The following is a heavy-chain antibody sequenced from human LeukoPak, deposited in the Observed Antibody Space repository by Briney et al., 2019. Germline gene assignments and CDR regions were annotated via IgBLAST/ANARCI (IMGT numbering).Heavy chain of an antibody. V-gene: IGHV3-7*01. D-gene: IGHD1-26*01. CDR1: GFTLIRHE. J-gene: IGHJ4*02. CDR3: AREGVVGATANHYDY. CDR2: IKQDGSAK. Sequence: PGGSLRLSCAASGFTLIRHEMNWVRQAPGKGLEWVANIKQDGSAKYYVDSVKGRFTISRDNAKNSLYLQMNSLRAEDTGVYYCAREGVVGATANHYDYWGQGSLVTVSS.